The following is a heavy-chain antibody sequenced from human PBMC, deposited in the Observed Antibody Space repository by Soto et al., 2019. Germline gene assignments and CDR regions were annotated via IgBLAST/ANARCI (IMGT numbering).Heavy chain of an antibody. CDR1: GGSISSGDYY. CDR2: IYYSGST. CDR3: ARGPPLGY. Sequence: SETLSLTCTVSGGSISSGDYYWILIRQPPGKGLEWIGYIYYSGSTYYNPSLKSRVTISVDTSKNQFSLKLSSVTAADTAVYYCARGPPLGYWGQGTLVTVSS. J-gene: IGHJ4*02. V-gene: IGHV4-30-4*01.